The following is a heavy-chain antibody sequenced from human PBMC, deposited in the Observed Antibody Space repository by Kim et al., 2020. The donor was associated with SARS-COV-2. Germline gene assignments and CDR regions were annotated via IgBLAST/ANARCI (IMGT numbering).Heavy chain of an antibody. CDR2: IYYSGST. V-gene: IGHV4-59*13. CDR1: GGSISSYY. J-gene: IGHJ6*02. CDR3: ARTSRPHLGFGETSQPYGMDV. D-gene: IGHD3-10*01. Sequence: SETMSLTCTVSGGSISSYYWSWIRQPPGKGLEWIGYIYYSGSTNYNPSLKSRVTISVDTSKNQFSLKLSSVTAADTAVYYCARTSRPHLGFGETSQPYGMDVWGQGATVTVSS.